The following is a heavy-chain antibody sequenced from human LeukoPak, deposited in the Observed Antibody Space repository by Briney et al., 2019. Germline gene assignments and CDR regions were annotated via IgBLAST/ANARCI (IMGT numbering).Heavy chain of an antibody. CDR3: ARDAVVALWYFDY. CDR1: GGSISSYY. D-gene: IGHD2-21*01. J-gene: IGHJ4*02. CDR2: IYTSGST. Sequence: PSETLSLTCTVSGGSISSYYWCWIRQPAGKGLEWIGRIYTSGSTSYYPSLKSRVTMSVDTYKNQFSLKLSSVTAADTSVYYCARDAVVALWYFDYWGQGTLVTVSS. V-gene: IGHV4-4*07.